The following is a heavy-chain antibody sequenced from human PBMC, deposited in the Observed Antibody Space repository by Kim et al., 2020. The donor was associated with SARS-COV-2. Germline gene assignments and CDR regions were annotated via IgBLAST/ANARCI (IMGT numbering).Heavy chain of an antibody. J-gene: IGHJ3*02. V-gene: IGHV4-34*01. D-gene: IGHD3-10*01. CDR1: GGSFSGYY. CDR2: INHSGST. CDR3: ARVFGELFSDAFDI. Sequence: SETLSLTCAVYGGSFSGYYWSWIRQPPGKGLEWIGEINHSGSTNYNPSLKSRVTISVDTSKNQFSLKLSSVTAADTAVYYCARVFGELFSDAFDIWGQGTMVTVSS.